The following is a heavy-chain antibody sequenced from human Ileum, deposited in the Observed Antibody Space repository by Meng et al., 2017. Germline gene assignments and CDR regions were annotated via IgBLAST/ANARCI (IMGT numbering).Heavy chain of an antibody. CDR3: VRHGGKYFDS. D-gene: IGHD2-15*01. Sequence: LQESVTGLVEPSGTLSLTCTVSGGSISSSFYWSWVRQSPGKGLEWIGQIYLAGSPNYNPSLESRVTISVDKSKNQFSLRLTSVTAADTAIFYCVRHGGKYFDSWGQGTLVTVSS. V-gene: IGHV4-4*02. CDR2: IYLAGSP. J-gene: IGHJ4*02. CDR1: GGSISSSFY.